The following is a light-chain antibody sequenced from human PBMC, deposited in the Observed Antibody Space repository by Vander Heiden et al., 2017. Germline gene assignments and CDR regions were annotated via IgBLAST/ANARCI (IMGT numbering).Light chain of an antibody. V-gene: IGKV3-20*01. Sequence: EIVLPQSPGTLSLSPGERATLSCRASQSVSSSYLAWYQQKPGQAPRLLIYGASSRATGIPDRFSGSGSGTDFTLTISRLEPEDCAVYYCQQYGSSPPYTFGQGTKLEIK. CDR3: QQYGSSPPYT. CDR2: GAS. J-gene: IGKJ2*01. CDR1: QSVSSSY.